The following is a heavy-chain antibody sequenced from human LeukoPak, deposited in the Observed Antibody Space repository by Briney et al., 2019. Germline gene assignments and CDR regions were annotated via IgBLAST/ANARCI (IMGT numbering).Heavy chain of an antibody. CDR2: ISSSSSYI. V-gene: IGHV3-21*04. CDR3: ARDPMPYYYGSGREYYFDY. CDR1: GFTFSSYS. J-gene: IGHJ4*02. D-gene: IGHD3-10*01. Sequence: GGSLRLSCAASGFTFSSYSMNWVRQAPGKGLEWVPSISSSSSYIYYADSVKGRFTISRDNAKNSLYLQMNSLRAEDTAVYYCARDPMPYYYGSGREYYFDYWGQGTLVTVSS.